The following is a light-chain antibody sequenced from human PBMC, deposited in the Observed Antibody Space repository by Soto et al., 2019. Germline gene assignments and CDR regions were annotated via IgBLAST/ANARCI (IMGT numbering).Light chain of an antibody. Sequence: EIVMTQSPATLSVSPGERATLSCRASQSLSNNLAWYQQKPGQAPRLLIYFTSTRATGIPARFSGSGSGTECTLTISSLQSEDFAVYYCQQYNTWPLTFGGGTKVETK. CDR1: QSLSNN. J-gene: IGKJ4*01. V-gene: IGKV3-15*01. CDR2: FTS. CDR3: QQYNTWPLT.